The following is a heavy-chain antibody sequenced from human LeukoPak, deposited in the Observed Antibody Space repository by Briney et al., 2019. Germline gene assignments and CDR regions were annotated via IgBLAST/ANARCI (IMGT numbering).Heavy chain of an antibody. CDR1: GFTFSDYW. Sequence: GGSLRLPCAASGFTFSDYWMTWVRQAPGKGLEWVANIKEDGSEEYYVGSVKGRFTISRDDAKNSLYLQMNSLRAEDTAVYYCARDSGMDRWGQGTLVTVSS. D-gene: IGHD3-10*01. CDR2: IKEDGSEE. CDR3: ARDSGMDR. V-gene: IGHV3-7*01. J-gene: IGHJ4*02.